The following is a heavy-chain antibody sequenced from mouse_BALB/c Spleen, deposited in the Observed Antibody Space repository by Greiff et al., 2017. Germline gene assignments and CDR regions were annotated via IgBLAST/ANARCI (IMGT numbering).Heavy chain of an antibody. CDR3: GREDYYGSSLAWFAY. CDR2: INPYNGDT. D-gene: IGHD1-1*01. J-gene: IGHJ3*01. Sequence: VQLKQSGPELVKPGASVKISCKASGYSFTGYFMNWVKQSHGKSLEWIGRINPYNGDTFYNQKFKGKATLTVDKSSSTAHMELLSLTSEDSAVYYCGREDYYGSSLAWFAYWGQGTLVTVSA. V-gene: IGHV1-37*01. CDR1: GYSFTGYF.